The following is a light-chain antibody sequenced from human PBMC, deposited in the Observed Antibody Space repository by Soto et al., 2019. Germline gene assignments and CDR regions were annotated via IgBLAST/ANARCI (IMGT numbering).Light chain of an antibody. CDR1: QSVSSNY. Sequence: EIVLTQSPVTLALSPGERATLSCRASQSVSSNYLAWYQQKPGQAPRLLIYRASSRATGIPARFSGSGSGTAFSLTISRLEPADFAVYHCQQYGSSPPTFGQGTRLEIK. CDR2: RAS. V-gene: IGKV3-20*01. J-gene: IGKJ5*01. CDR3: QQYGSSPPT.